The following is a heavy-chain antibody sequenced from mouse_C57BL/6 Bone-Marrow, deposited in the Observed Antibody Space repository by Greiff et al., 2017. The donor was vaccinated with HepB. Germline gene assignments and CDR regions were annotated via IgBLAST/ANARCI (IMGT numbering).Heavy chain of an antibody. V-gene: IGHV1-50*01. CDR2: IDPSDSYT. CDR1: GYTFTSYW. J-gene: IGHJ2*01. CDR3: ARITTVVAFDY. Sequence: QVQLQQPGAELVKPGASVKLSCKASGYTFTSYWMQWVKQRPGQGLEWIGEIDPSDSYTNYNQKFKGKATLTVDTSSSTAYMQLSSLTSEDSAVYYRARITTVVAFDYWGQGTTLTVSS. D-gene: IGHD1-1*01.